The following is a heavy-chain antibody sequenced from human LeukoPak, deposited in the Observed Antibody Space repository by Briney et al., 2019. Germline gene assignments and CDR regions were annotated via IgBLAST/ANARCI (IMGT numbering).Heavy chain of an antibody. D-gene: IGHD2-2*01. J-gene: IGHJ6*03. V-gene: IGHV4-34*01. CDR1: GGSFSGYY. Sequence: SETLSLTCAVYGGSFSGYYWGWIRQPPGKGLEWIGEINHSGSTNYNPSLKSRVTISVDTSKNQFSLKLSSVTAADTAVYYCARGVEGYCSSTSCYPYYYYYYYMDVWGKGTTVTVSS. CDR2: INHSGST. CDR3: ARGVEGYCSSTSCYPYYYYYYYMDV.